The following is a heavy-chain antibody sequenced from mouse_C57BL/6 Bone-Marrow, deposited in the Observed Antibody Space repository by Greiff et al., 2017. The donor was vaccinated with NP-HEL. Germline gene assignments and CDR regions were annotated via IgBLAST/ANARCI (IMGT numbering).Heavy chain of an antibody. D-gene: IGHD1-1*01. J-gene: IGHJ1*03. CDR3: AGDRDYYGSSYDWYFDV. CDR2: ISDGRSYT. CDR1: GFTFSSYA. Sequence: EVQGVESGGGLVKPGGSLKLSCAASGFTFSSYAMSWVRQTPEKRLEGVATISDGRSYTYYPDNVKGRFTISRDNAKNNLYLQMGHLRSEDTAMYYCAGDRDYYGSSYDWYFDVWGTGTTVTVSS. V-gene: IGHV5-4*01.